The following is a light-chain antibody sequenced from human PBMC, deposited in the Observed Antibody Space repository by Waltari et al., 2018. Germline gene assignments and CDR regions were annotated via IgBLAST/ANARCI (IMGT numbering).Light chain of an antibody. J-gene: IGKJ2*01. Sequence: DIVMTQSPDSLAVSLGERDTINCKSSHSASNEDSLAWYQQKPGQPPKLLIYRASTRESGVPDRFGGSGSGTDFTRTITSVQAEDVAVYYCLQCYNTPYTFGQGTRLEIK. CDR3: LQCYNTPYT. CDR2: RAS. V-gene: IGKV4-1*01. CDR1: HSASNEDS.